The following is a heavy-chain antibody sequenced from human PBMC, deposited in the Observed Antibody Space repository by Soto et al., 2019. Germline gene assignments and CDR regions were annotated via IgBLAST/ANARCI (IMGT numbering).Heavy chain of an antibody. CDR3: ARGSIAVAGTKGWFDP. V-gene: IGHV4-39*01. D-gene: IGHD6-19*01. Sequence: SETLSLTCTVSGGSISSSSYYWGWIRQPPGRGLEWIGSIYYSGSTYYNPSLKSRVTISVDTSKNQFSLKLSSVTAADTAVYYCARGSIAVAGTKGWFDPWGQGTLVTVSS. J-gene: IGHJ5*02. CDR1: GGSISSSSYY. CDR2: IYYSGST.